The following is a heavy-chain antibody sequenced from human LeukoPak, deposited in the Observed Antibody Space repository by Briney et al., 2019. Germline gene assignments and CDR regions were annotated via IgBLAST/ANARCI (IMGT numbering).Heavy chain of an antibody. CDR2: ISSRSFTI. J-gene: IGHJ3*02. CDR1: VLTFSAYS. V-gene: IGHV3-48*02. Sequence: GGSLRLLCAASVLTFSAYSMNWVRQAPGKALDWVSYISSRSFTIYYADSVKGRFSISRDNAKNSLDLEMNSLRDEDTAVYYCARSVIAVAGYDAFDIWGQGTVVTVSS. CDR3: ARSVIAVAGYDAFDI. D-gene: IGHD6-19*01.